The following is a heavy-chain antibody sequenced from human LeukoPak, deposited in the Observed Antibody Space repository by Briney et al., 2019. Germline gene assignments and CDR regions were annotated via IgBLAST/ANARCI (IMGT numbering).Heavy chain of an antibody. CDR3: AGPSSTSFTGFFDY. V-gene: IGHV3-11*01. J-gene: IGHJ4*02. Sequence: GGSLRLSCAASGFTFSDYYMSWIRQAPGKGLEWVSYISSSGSTIYYADSVKGRFTISRDNAKNSLYLQMNSLRAEDTAVYYCAGPSSTSFTGFFDYWGQGTLVTVSS. CDR1: GFTFSDYY. CDR2: ISSSGSTI. D-gene: IGHD2-2*01.